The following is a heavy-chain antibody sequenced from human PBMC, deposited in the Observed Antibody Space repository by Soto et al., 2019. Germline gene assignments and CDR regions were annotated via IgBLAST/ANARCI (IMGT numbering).Heavy chain of an antibody. CDR2: IHGSGAIT. J-gene: IGHJ2*01. CDR1: GLTFSRFA. Sequence: EVQVLHSGGGLVQPGGSLRLSCAASGLTFSRFAMSWVRQAPGKGLEWVATIHGSGAITNYADSVRGRFTISRDNSKDTMYLQLNTLRVEDTAVYYCAKDKGPGSYTNWCFEVWGRGTLVTVSS. V-gene: IGHV3-23*01. D-gene: IGHD3-10*01. CDR3: AKDKGPGSYTNWCFEV.